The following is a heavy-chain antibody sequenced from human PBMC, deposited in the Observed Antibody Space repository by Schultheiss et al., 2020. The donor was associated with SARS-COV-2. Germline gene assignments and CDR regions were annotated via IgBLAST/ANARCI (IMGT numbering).Heavy chain of an antibody. Sequence: SQTLSLTCAVYGGSFSGYYWSWIRQPPGKGLEWIGYIYYSGSTNYNPSLKSRVTISVDTSKNQFSLKLSSVTAADTAVYYCTTEDRYSSTGWGQGTLVTVSS. J-gene: IGHJ4*02. CDR3: TTEDRYSSTG. CDR1: GGSFSGYY. CDR2: IYYSGST. D-gene: IGHD6-19*01. V-gene: IGHV4-34*11.